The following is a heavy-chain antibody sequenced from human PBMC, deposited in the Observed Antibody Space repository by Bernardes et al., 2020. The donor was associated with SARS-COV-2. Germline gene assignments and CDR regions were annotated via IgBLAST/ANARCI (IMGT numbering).Heavy chain of an antibody. V-gene: IGHV3-74*01. CDR3: ARARLRFSIFDAFDI. CDR1: GLTFSGYW. J-gene: IGHJ3*02. D-gene: IGHD3-3*01. CDR2: INGDGMST. Sequence: SLSLSCVGSGLTFSGYWMHWVRQVPGKGLAWVSRINGDGMSTSYADSVEGRFTVSRDNAKNTLSLEMNSLRDDDTGVYYCARARLRFSIFDAFDIWGQGTPVIVSS.